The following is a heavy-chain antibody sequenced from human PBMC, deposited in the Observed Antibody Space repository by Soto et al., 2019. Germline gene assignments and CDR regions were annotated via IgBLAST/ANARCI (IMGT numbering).Heavy chain of an antibody. D-gene: IGHD3-10*01. V-gene: IGHV1-46*01. CDR2: ISPSGGST. J-gene: IGHJ6*02. CDR3: AEGHGSGSYYPHPHYYYYYGMGV. Sequence: ASVKVSCKASGYTFTSYYMHWVRQAPGQGLEWMGIISPSGGSTSYAQKFQGRVTMTRDTSTSTVYMELSSLRSEDTAVYYCAEGHGSGSYYPHPHYYYYYGMGVWGQGNPGRRLL. CDR1: GYTFTSYY.